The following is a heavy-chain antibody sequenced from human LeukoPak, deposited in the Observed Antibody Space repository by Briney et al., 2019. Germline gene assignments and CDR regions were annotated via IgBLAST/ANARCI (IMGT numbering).Heavy chain of an antibody. CDR3: TTEVVVDAFDI. CDR2: IRSKTNSYAT. J-gene: IGHJ3*02. D-gene: IGHD3-22*01. CDR1: GFTFSGSA. Sequence: GGSLRLSCAASGFTFSGSAMHWVRQASGKGLDWVGRIRSKTNSYATAYAASVKGRFTISRDDSKNTLYMQMNSLKTEDTAVYYCTTEVVVDAFDIWGQGTMVTVSS. V-gene: IGHV3-73*01.